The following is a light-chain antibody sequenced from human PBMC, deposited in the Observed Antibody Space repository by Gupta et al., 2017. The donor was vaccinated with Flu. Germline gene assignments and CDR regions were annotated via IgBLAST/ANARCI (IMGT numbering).Light chain of an antibody. CDR2: DYN. V-gene: IGLV1-51*01. Sequence: QSVLTQPPSVSADPGQKVTISLSGSSSNIGNNYVSWYRQLPEAAPNLLIYDYNKRYSVIPDRISGSKSGTSATLSTTDLQTGDEADYYCATENSCMSAWVFGGGTKRTVL. CDR3: ATENSCMSAWV. CDR1: SSNIGNNY. J-gene: IGLJ3*02.